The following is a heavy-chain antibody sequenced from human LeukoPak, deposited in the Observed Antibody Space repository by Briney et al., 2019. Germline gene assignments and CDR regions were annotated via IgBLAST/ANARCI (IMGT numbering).Heavy chain of an antibody. J-gene: IGHJ5*02. D-gene: IGHD3-3*01. CDR1: GGSVSSNSAA. CDR2: TYYRSKWYN. Sequence: SQTLSLTCAISGGSVSSNSAAWNWIRQSPSRGLEWLGRTYYRSKWYNDYAVSVKSRITINPDTSKNQFSLQLNSVTPEDTAVYYCAREYGLTYYDSNWFDPWGQGTLVTVSS. CDR3: AREYGLTYYDSNWFDP. V-gene: IGHV6-1*01.